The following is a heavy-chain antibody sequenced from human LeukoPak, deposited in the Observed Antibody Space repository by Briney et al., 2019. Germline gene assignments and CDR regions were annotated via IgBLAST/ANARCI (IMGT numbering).Heavy chain of an antibody. CDR2: IKKDGRDK. Sequence: GGSLRLSCAASGFTFSNYWMTWVRQAPGKGLEWVANIKKDGRDKYYVDSVKGRFTISRDNSKNTLYLQMNSLRAEDTAVYYCARGVYSSGCLGYWGQGTLVTVSS. J-gene: IGHJ4*02. V-gene: IGHV3-7*03. CDR1: GFTFSNYW. D-gene: IGHD6-19*01. CDR3: ARGVYSSGCLGY.